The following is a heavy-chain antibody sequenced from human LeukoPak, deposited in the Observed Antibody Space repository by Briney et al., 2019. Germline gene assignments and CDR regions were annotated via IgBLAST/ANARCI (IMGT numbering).Heavy chain of an antibody. J-gene: IGHJ4*02. Sequence: ASETLSLTCAVYGGSFSPYYWSWIRQSPDKGLEWIGEINHSRSTNYNPSLKSRVTISVDTSKNQFSLKLSSVTAADTAVYYCASEYCSSASCRFDNWGQGTLVTVSS. D-gene: IGHD2-2*01. CDR2: INHSRST. CDR3: ASEYCSSASCRFDN. CDR1: GGSFSPYY. V-gene: IGHV4-34*01.